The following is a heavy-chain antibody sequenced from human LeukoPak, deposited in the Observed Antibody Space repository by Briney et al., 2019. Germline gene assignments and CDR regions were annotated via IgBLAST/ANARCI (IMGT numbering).Heavy chain of an antibody. V-gene: IGHV1-69*04. CDR2: ITPILGIA. CDR1: GGTFSSYA. CDR3: ARDGLAASGMDV. J-gene: IGHJ6*02. Sequence: SVKVSCKASGGTFSSYAISWVRQAPGQGLEWMGRITPILGIANYAQKFQGRVTITADKSTSTAYMELSSLRSEDTAVYYCARDGLAASGMDVWGQGTTVTVSS. D-gene: IGHD6-13*01.